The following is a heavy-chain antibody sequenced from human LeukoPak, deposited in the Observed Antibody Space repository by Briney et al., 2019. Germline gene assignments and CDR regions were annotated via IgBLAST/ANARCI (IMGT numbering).Heavy chain of an antibody. Sequence: ASVKVSCKASGYTFTSYDINWVRQATGQGLEWMGWMNPNSGNTGYAQKFQGRVTMTRNTSISTAYMELSSLRSEDTAVYYCARDAGYDSSGYRYLDYWGQGTLVTVSS. V-gene: IGHV1-8*01. CDR3: ARDAGYDSSGYRYLDY. J-gene: IGHJ4*02. CDR2: MNPNSGNT. D-gene: IGHD3-22*01. CDR1: GYTFTSYD.